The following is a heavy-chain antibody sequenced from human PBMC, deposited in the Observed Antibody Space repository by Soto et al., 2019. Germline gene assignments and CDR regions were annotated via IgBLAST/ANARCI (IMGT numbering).Heavy chain of an antibody. D-gene: IGHD1-7*01. J-gene: IGHJ4*02. CDR1: GLTFSNYA. V-gene: IGHV3-23*01. CDR2: MSGSSSTT. CDR3: AKNQERELPRVIDF. Sequence: LRLSFATSGLTFSNYAMSWVRQAPGGGLEWVSSMSGSSSTTYYADSVRGRFTISRDRSKNTLYLQMSSLRAEDTALYYCAKNQERELPRVIDFWGQGTLVTVSS.